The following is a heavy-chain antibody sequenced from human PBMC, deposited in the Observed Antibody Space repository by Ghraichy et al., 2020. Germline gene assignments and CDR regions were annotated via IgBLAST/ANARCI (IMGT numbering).Heavy chain of an antibody. CDR3: TTLTFYDYVWGNVRVDFFHY. CDR2: SRSRNDGGTA. D-gene: IGHD3-16*01. Sequence: GGSLRLSCVGSGFSFSKAWMSWVRRTPGKGLEWLGRSRSRNDGGTAEYAAVVKGRATISRDESRNTLYLQMQSLTTEDTGVYYCTTLTFYDYVWGNVRVDFFHYWGHGTPVTVSP. CDR1: GFSFSKAW. V-gene: IGHV3-15*05. J-gene: IGHJ4*01.